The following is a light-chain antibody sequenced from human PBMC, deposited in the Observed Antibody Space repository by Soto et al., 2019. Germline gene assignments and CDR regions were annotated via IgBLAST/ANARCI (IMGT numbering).Light chain of an antibody. CDR2: DVT. CDR1: TSDVGGYKY. J-gene: IGLJ3*02. CDR3: CSYAGSYMRV. Sequence: QSALTQPRSVSGSPGQSVTISCTGTTSDVGGYKYVSWYQQHPGKAPKLMIYDVTKRPSGVPDRFSGSKSGNTASLTISGLQAEDGADYYCCSYAGSYMRVFGGGTKVTVL. V-gene: IGLV2-11*01.